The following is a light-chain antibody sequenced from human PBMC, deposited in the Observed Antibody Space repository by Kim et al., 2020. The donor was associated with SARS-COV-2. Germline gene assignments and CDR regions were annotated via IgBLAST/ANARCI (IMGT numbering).Light chain of an antibody. CDR3: GTWDSSLSVPV. CDR1: SSNIGQNY. V-gene: IGLV1-51*01. CDR2: DNY. J-gene: IGLJ3*02. Sequence: GQKVTISCSGSSSNIGQNYVSWYQQLPGTAPKLLIYDNYRRPSGIPDRFSGSKSGTSATLGITGLQTGDEADYYCGTWDSSLSVPVFGGGTKLTVL.